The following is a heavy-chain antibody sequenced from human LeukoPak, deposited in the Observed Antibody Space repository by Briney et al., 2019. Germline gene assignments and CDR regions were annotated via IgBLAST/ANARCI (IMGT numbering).Heavy chain of an antibody. CDR1: GGTFSSYA. CDR3: ARLYGVAGDGDY. J-gene: IGHJ4*02. D-gene: IGHD2-15*01. CDR2: IISIFGTA. Sequence: SVKVSCKASGGTFSSYAISWVRQAPGQGLEWMGGIISIFGTANYAQKFQGRVTITRDTSASTAYMELSSLRSEDTAVYYCARLYGVAGDGDYWGQGTLVTVSS. V-gene: IGHV1-69*05.